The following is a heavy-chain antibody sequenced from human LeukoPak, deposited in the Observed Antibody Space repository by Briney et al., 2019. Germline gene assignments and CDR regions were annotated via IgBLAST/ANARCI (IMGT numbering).Heavy chain of an antibody. V-gene: IGHV1-2*02. CDR1: GYTFTGYY. J-gene: IGHJ6*02. CDR2: INPNSGGT. CDR3: ARSPPPYCSSTSCYFGVYYYYGMDV. Sequence: GASVKVSCKASGYTFTGYYTHWVRQAPGQGLEWMGWINPNSGGTNYAQKFQGRVTMTRDTSISTAYMGPSRLRSDDTAVYYCARSPPPYCSSTSCYFGVYYYYGMDVWGQGTTVTVSS. D-gene: IGHD2-2*01.